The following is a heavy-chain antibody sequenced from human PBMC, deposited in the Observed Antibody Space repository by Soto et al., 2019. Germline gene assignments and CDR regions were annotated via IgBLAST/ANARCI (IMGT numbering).Heavy chain of an antibody. D-gene: IGHD1-26*01. Sequence: QVQLVQSGPEVKKPGASVKVSCKASGYRFSGYGMSWLRQAPGQGLAWMGWINGYNGNTKHAQKFRDRVTMPSDTSTNTASTELRSLRSDDTAVYFCARGSGGRSDYWGQGTLISVSS. CDR3: ARGSGGRSDY. V-gene: IGHV1-18*01. J-gene: IGHJ4*02. CDR1: GYRFSGYG. CDR2: INGYNGNT.